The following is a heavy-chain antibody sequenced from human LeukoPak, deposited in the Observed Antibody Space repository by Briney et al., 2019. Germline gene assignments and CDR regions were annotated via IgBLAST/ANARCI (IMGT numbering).Heavy chain of an antibody. V-gene: IGHV4-59*08. CDR2: IYYSGST. J-gene: IGHJ4*02. CDR1: GGSISSYY. D-gene: IGHD3-10*01. CDR3: ARSYYYGPGGLDY. Sequence: SETLSLTCTVSGGSISSYYWSWIRQPPGKGLEWIGYIYYSGSTNYNPSLKSRVTISVDTSKNQFSLKLSSVTAADTAVYYCARSYYYGPGGLDYWGQGTLVTVSS.